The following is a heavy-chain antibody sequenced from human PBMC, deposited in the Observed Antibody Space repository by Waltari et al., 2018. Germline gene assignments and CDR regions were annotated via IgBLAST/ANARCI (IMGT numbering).Heavy chain of an antibody. J-gene: IGHJ3*02. CDR2: MNSNSGKT. Sequence: QVQLVQSGAEVRKPGASVKVSCKASGYTFTSYDINWVRQATGQGLVWMGWMNSNSGKTGFEQKVQGRVTMTRNTSITTAYMEGSSLRSEDTAVYYCARGGRLGSSGSSAFDIWGQGTLVTVSS. CDR1: GYTFTSYD. D-gene: IGHD3-22*01. CDR3: ARGGRLGSSGSSAFDI. V-gene: IGHV1-8*01.